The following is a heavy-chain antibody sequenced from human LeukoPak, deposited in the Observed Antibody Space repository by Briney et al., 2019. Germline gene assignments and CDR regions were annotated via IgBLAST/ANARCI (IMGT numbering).Heavy chain of an antibody. CDR1: GFTFSSYS. Sequence: GSLRLSCAASGFTFSSYSMNWVRQAPGRGLEWVGRIKSKTDGGTTDYAAPVKGRFTISRDDPKNTLYLQMNSLRAEDTAVYYCAKDSIAARPKYFQHWGQGTLVTVSS. J-gene: IGHJ1*01. D-gene: IGHD6-6*01. V-gene: IGHV3-15*01. CDR2: IKSKTDGGTT. CDR3: AKDSIAARPKYFQH.